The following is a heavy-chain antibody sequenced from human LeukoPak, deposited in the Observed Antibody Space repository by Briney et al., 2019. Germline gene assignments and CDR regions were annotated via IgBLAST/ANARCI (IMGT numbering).Heavy chain of an antibody. V-gene: IGHV4-59*12. J-gene: IGHJ5*02. CDR1: GGSINNYY. CDR2: VFYTGYT. CDR3: AKGAGGFSYYNWFDP. D-gene: IGHD5-18*01. Sequence: SETLSLTCTVSGGSINNYYWSWVRQPPGKGLEWIGYVFYTGYTHYNPSLKSRVTISVDTSKNQFSLKLSSVTAADTAVYYCAKGAGGFSYYNWFDPWGQGTLVTVSS.